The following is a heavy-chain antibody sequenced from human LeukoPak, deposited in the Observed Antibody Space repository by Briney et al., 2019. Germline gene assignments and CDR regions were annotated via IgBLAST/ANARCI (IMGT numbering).Heavy chain of an antibody. CDR2: INTDGSYT. Sequence: GGSLRLSCAASGFTISSYAMSWVRQAPGKGLVWVSHINTDGSYTNYADSVKGRFTISRDNAKNTLYLQMSSLRVEDTAVYYCARDLRGADDYWGQGTLVTVSS. J-gene: IGHJ4*02. D-gene: IGHD1-26*01. V-gene: IGHV3-74*01. CDR3: ARDLRGADDY. CDR1: GFTISSYA.